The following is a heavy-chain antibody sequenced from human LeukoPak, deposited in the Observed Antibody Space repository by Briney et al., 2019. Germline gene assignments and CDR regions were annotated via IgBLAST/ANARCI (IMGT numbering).Heavy chain of an antibody. CDR3: ASSRYDSSGYYGIIGY. CDR2: ITSSSIYK. CDR1: GFTFSRYS. J-gene: IGHJ4*02. Sequence: GGSLRLSCAASGFTFSRYSMNWVRQAPGKGLEWVSSITSSSIYKYYADSVKDRFTISRDNAKKSLYLQMNSLRAEDTAVYYCASSRYDSSGYYGIIGYWGQGTLVTVSS. D-gene: IGHD3-22*01. V-gene: IGHV3-21*01.